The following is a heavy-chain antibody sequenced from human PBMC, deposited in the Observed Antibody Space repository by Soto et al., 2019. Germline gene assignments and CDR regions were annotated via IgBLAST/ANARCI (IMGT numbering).Heavy chain of an antibody. J-gene: IGHJ6*02. V-gene: IGHV1-18*01. CDR3: ARLSCWSSVIYYYYGMDV. CDR1: GYTFTSYG. D-gene: IGHD6-13*01. Sequence: QVQLVQSGAEVKKPGASVKVSCKASGYTFTSYGISWVRQAPGQGLEWLGWIRSYIGNTNYAQKIQGRVTMTTDTSTSTAYMELRSLRSDDTAVYYCARLSCWSSVIYYYYGMDVWGQGTTVTVSS. CDR2: IRSYIGNT.